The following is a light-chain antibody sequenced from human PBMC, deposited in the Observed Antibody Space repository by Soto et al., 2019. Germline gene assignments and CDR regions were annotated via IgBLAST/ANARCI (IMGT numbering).Light chain of an antibody. CDR1: QSISSW. Sequence: DIQMTQSPSTLSASVGDRVIITCRASQSISSWLAWYQQKPGKAPNLLIYTASTLKSGAPSRFSGSGSGTEFTLTISSLQPDDFATYYCQQYDNDSLTFGQGTKVEIK. CDR3: QQYDNDSLT. V-gene: IGKV1-5*03. J-gene: IGKJ1*01. CDR2: TAS.